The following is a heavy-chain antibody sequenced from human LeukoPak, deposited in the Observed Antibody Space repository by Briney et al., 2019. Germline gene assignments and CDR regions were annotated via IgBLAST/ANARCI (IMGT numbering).Heavy chain of an antibody. D-gene: IGHD3-10*01. CDR3: AREWGPGSSWYFDF. Sequence: ASVKVSCKASGGTFSSYAISWVRQAPGQGLEWMGAINSGDGGTTLPQKFQGRVTLTRDTSTSTLYMELSSLRSEDTAIYYCAREWGPGSSWYFDFWGQGTLATVSS. V-gene: IGHV1-46*01. CDR1: GGTFSSYA. CDR2: INSGDGGT. J-gene: IGHJ4*02.